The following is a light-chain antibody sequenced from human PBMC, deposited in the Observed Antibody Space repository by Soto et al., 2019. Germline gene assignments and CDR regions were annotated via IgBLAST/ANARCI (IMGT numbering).Light chain of an antibody. CDR1: QSVSSNY. J-gene: IGKJ1*01. Sequence: EIVLTQSPGTLSLSPGERATLSCRASQSVSSNYLAWYQQKRGQAPRLLIYGASSRATGIPTRFSGSGSGTEITHTISRLEPEDFAGYYCQQYDTSPRRFGQGTKVE. V-gene: IGKV3-20*01. CDR3: QQYDTSPRR. CDR2: GAS.